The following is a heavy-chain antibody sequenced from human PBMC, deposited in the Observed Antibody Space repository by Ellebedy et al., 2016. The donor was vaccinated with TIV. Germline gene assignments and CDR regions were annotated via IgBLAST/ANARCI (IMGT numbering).Heavy chain of an antibody. CDR3: ARDPGDSSGYFSAYYYYYGMDV. V-gene: IGHV3-30-3*01. Sequence: GGSLRLSXAASGVTFSSYAMHWVRQAPGKGLEWVAVISYDGSNKYYADSVKGRFTISRDNSKNTLYLQMNSLRAEDTAVYYCARDPGDSSGYFSAYYYYYGMDVWGQGTTVTVSS. CDR1: GVTFSSYA. CDR2: ISYDGSNK. J-gene: IGHJ6*02. D-gene: IGHD3-22*01.